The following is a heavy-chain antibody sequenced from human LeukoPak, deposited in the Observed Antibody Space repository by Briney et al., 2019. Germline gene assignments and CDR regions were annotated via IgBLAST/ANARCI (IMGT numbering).Heavy chain of an antibody. V-gene: IGHV1-69*04. CDR2: IIPILGIA. Sequence: ASVKVSCKASGGTFSSYAISWVRQAPGQGLEWMGRIIPILGIANYAQKFQGRVTMTRNTSISTAYMELSSLRSEDTAVYYCASWVTASGFDPWGQGTLVTVSS. CDR3: ASWVTASGFDP. J-gene: IGHJ5*02. D-gene: IGHD2-21*02. CDR1: GGTFSSYA.